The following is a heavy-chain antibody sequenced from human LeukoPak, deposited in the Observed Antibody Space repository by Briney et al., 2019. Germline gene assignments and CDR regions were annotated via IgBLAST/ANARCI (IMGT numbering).Heavy chain of an antibody. Sequence: GGSLRLSCAASGFTFSSYAMSWVGQAPGKGLEWVSVISGSGGSTYYADSGKGRFTIARDNSKNTLYLQMNSLRAEDTAVYYCAKVFAGTTAGGVDYWGQGTLVTVSS. J-gene: IGHJ4*02. D-gene: IGHD1-1*01. CDR3: AKVFAGTTAGGVDY. V-gene: IGHV3-23*01. CDR2: ISGSGGST. CDR1: GFTFSSYA.